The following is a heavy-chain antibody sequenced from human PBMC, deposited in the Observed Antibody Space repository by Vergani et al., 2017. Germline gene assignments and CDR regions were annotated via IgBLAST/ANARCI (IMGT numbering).Heavy chain of an antibody. V-gene: IGHV1-69*01. D-gene: IGHD3-22*01. Sequence: QVQLVQSGAEVKKPGSSVKVSCKASGGTFSSYAISWVRQAPGQGREWMGGIIPIFGTAHYAQKFQGRVTITADESTSTPYMELSSLRSEDTAVYYCARASDYYDSSGYRFDYWGQGSLVTVSS. CDR3: ARASDYYDSSGYRFDY. CDR2: IIPIFGTA. CDR1: GGTFSSYA. J-gene: IGHJ4*02.